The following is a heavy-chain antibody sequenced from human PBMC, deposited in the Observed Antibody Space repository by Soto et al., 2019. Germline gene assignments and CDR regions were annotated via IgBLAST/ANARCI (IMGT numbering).Heavy chain of an antibody. CDR2: IKQDGSEK. Sequence: EVQLVESGGDLVQPGGSLRLSCAASGFTFSSYWMSWVRQAPGKGLEWVANIKQDGSEKYYVDSVKGRFTISRDNAKNSLYLQMNSLRAEDTAVYYCARGDEPLWSTPDYWGQGTLVTVSS. V-gene: IGHV3-7*05. J-gene: IGHJ4*02. CDR1: GFTFSSYW. CDR3: ARGDEPLWSTPDY. D-gene: IGHD1-1*01.